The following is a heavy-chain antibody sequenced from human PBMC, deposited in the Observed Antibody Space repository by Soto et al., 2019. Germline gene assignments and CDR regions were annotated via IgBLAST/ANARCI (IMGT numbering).Heavy chain of an antibody. CDR3: AREGYCSSTSCSRDYYYGMDV. CDR2: ISAYNGNT. V-gene: IGHV1-18*01. J-gene: IGHJ6*02. CDR1: GYTFTSYG. Sequence: ASVKVSCKASGYTFTSYGISWVRQAPGQGLEWMGWISAYNGNTNYAQKLQGRVTMTTDTSTSTAYMELRSLRSDDTAVYYCAREGYCSSTSCSRDYYYGMDVWGQGTTVTVSS. D-gene: IGHD2-2*01.